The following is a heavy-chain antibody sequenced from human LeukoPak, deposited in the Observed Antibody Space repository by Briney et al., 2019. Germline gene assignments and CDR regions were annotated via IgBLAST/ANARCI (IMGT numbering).Heavy chain of an antibody. J-gene: IGHJ6*03. CDR2: IYTSGST. Sequence: SETLSLTCTVSGGSISSYYWSWIRQPAGKGLEWIGRIYTSGSTNCNPSLKSRVTMSVDTSKNQFSLKLSSVTAADTAVYYCARDGIAARRYYYYYMDVWGKGTTVTVSS. CDR1: GGSISSYY. D-gene: IGHD6-6*01. CDR3: ARDGIAARRYYYYYMDV. V-gene: IGHV4-4*07.